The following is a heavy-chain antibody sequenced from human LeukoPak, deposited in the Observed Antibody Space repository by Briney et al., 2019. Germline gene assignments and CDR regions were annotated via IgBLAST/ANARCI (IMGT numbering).Heavy chain of an antibody. V-gene: IGHV1-2*02. CDR3: ARVRYGEAWDAFDI. CDR2: INPNNGGT. D-gene: IGHD4-17*01. J-gene: IGHJ3*02. CDR1: GYTFTDYY. Sequence: GASVKVSCKASGYTFTDYYMHWVRQTPGQGLEWMGWINPNNGGTYSTQKFQGRVTMTRDTSISTAYMELSRLTSDDTAVYYCARVRYGEAWDAFDIWGHGTMVTVSS.